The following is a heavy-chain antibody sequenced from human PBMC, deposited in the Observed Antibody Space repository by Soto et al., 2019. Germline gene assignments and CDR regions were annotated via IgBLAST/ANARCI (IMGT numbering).Heavy chain of an antibody. J-gene: IGHJ5*02. CDR3: ARVPGP. CDR2: IYHSGST. V-gene: IGHV4-30-2*01. CDR1: GGSISSGDYS. D-gene: IGHD3-10*01. Sequence: QLQLQESSSGLVRPSQTLSLTCAVSGGSISSGDYSWSWIRQPPGKGLEWIGYIYHSGSTYYNPSLKSRVTISVDRSNNQFSLKLCSVTAADTAVYYCARVPGPWGQGTLVTVSS.